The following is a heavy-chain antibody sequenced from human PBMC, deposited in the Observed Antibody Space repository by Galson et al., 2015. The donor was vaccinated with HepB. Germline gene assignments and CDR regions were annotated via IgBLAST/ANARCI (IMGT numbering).Heavy chain of an antibody. CDR3: ARVGGADSTY. CDR1: GGSISSYY. V-gene: IGHV4-59*01. Sequence: LSLTCTVSGGSISSYYWSWIRQPPGKGLEWIGYIYYSGSTNYNPSLKSRVTISVDTSKNQFSLKLSSVTAADTAVYYCARVGGADSTYWGQGTLVTVSS. D-gene: IGHD3-16*01. J-gene: IGHJ4*02. CDR2: IYYSGST.